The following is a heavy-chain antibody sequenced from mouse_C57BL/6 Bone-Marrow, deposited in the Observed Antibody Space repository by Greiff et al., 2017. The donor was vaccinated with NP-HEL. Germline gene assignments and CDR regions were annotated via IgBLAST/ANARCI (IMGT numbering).Heavy chain of an antibody. D-gene: IGHD2-5*01. Sequence: QVQLQQPGAELVKPGASVKMSCKASGYTFTSYWITWVKQRPGQGLEWIGDIYPGSGSTNYNEKFKSKATLTVATSSSTAYMQLSSLTSEDSAVYDCARETYSNYPVAYWGQGTLVTVSA. CDR1: GYTFTSYW. V-gene: IGHV1-55*01. CDR3: ARETYSNYPVAY. CDR2: IYPGSGST. J-gene: IGHJ3*01.